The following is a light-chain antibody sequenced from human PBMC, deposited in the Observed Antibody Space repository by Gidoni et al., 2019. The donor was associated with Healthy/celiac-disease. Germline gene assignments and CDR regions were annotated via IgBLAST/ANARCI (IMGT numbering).Light chain of an antibody. CDR3: QQSYSTLFT. CDR1: QSISSY. Sequence: DIQMTQSPSSLSASVGARVTITRRASQSISSYLNWYQQKPGKAPKLLIYAASIVQSGVPSRFSGSGSGTDSTLTISRLQPEDFATYYCQQSYSTLFTFGPGTKVDIK. J-gene: IGKJ3*01. V-gene: IGKV1-39*01. CDR2: AAS.